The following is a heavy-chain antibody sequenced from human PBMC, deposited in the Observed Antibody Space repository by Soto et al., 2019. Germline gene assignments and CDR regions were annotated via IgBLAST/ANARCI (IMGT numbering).Heavy chain of an antibody. CDR2: IYSGGST. CDR3: AKDLWGQRYFDL. J-gene: IGHJ2*01. V-gene: IGHV3-53*01. Sequence: GGSLRLSCAASGFTVSSNYMSWVRQAPGKGLEWVSVIYSGGSTYYAESVKGRFTISRDNSHNTLFLQMNRLRVEDTAVYYCAKDLWGQRYFDLWGRGTLVTVSS. CDR1: GFTVSSNY. D-gene: IGHD7-27*01.